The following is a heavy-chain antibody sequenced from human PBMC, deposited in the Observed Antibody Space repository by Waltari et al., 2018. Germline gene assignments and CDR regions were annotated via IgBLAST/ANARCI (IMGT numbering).Heavy chain of an antibody. V-gene: IGHV1-2*02. CDR1: GYTFTDYY. CDR2: GHPSTGGT. D-gene: IGHD3-3*01. J-gene: IGHJ4*02. CDR3: ARAILRFLKPIDS. Sequence: QVQLVQSGAEMRKPGTSVKVSCRTSGYTFTDYYIHGLRQAPGQGLEWMGWGHPSTGGTNYAQKFRDRVSMTRHTSINTASMELNSLRLDDTAVYFCARAILRFLKPIDSWGQGTLVTVSS.